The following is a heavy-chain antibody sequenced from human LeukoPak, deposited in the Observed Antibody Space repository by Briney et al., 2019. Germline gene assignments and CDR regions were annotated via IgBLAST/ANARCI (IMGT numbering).Heavy chain of an antibody. Sequence: GGSLRLSCAASGFTVSSNYMSWVRQAPGKGLEWVSVIYSGGSTYYADSVKGRFTISRDNSKNTLYLQMNSLRAEDTAVYYCASSKTQNNKIYYYYGMDVWGQGTTVTVSS. CDR3: ASSKTQNNKIYYYYGMDV. D-gene: IGHD1-20*01. V-gene: IGHV3-66*01. CDR2: IYSGGST. CDR1: GFTVSSNY. J-gene: IGHJ6*02.